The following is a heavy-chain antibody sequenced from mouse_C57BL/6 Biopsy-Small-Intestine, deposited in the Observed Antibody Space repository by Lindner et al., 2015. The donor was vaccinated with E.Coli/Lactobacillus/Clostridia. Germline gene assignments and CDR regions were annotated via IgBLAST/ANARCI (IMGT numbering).Heavy chain of an antibody. CDR3: ARKDRSSYAMDY. CDR1: GFTFSDYG. J-gene: IGHJ4*01. Sequence: VQLQESGGGLVKPGGSLKLSCAASGFTFSDYGMHWVRQAPEKGLEWVAYISSGSSTVYYADTVKGRFTISRDNAENTLFLQMTSLRSEDTAMYYCARKDRSSYAMDYWGQGTSVTVSS. V-gene: IGHV5-17*01. CDR2: ISSGSSTV. D-gene: IGHD1-2*01.